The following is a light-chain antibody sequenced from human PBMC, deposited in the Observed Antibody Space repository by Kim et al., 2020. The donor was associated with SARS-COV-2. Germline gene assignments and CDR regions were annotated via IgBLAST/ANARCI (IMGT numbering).Light chain of an antibody. CDR1: NSGVDKYNS. Sequence: GQSIAISCSGVNSGVDKYNSVSWYQQHPGKAPIRIIFEVSKRPSGISSRFSGSKSGSTASLTISGLQTDDEAEYYCCSYTSSGRYVFGSGTKVTVL. V-gene: IGLV2-14*03. CDR2: EVS. J-gene: IGLJ1*01. CDR3: CSYTSSGRYV.